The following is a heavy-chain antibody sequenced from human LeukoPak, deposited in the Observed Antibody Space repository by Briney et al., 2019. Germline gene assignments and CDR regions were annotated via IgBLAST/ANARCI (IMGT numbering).Heavy chain of an antibody. CDR3: ARHRMVRDLTYFDL. Sequence: GGSLRLSCAASGFTFSSYAMSWVRQAPGKGLEWVANIKQDGSEKYYVDSVKGRFTISRDNAKNSLYLQMNSLRAEDTAVYYCARHRMVRDLTYFDLWGRGTLVTVSS. CDR1: GFTFSSYA. V-gene: IGHV3-7*01. J-gene: IGHJ2*01. CDR2: IKQDGSEK. D-gene: IGHD3-10*01.